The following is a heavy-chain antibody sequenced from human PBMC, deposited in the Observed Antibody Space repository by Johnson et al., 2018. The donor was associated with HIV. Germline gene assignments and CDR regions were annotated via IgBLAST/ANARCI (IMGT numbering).Heavy chain of an antibody. Sequence: VQLVESGGGLVQPGGSLRLSCAASGFTFSSYAMSWVRQAPGKGLEWVSVIYSAGSPYYADSVKGRFTISRDTSKNTLYLQMNSLRAEDTAVYYCAKDLGWGLGDDAFDIWGQGTIVTVSS. D-gene: IGHD2-21*02. CDR3: AKDLGWGLGDDAFDI. J-gene: IGHJ3*02. CDR1: GFTFSSYA. CDR2: IYSAGSP. V-gene: IGHV3-23*03.